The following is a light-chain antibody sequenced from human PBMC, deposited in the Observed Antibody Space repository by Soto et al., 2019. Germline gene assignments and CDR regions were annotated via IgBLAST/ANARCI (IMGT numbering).Light chain of an antibody. CDR1: QSVSNN. CDR2: TAS. V-gene: IGKV3-15*01. CDR3: QQRSNWPLT. Sequence: EIVMTQSPATLSVSPGERATLSCRASQSVSNNIAWYQQKPGQAPRLLISTASTRATGVPARFSGSGSGTDFTLIISSLRSEDFAVYYCQQRSNWPLTFGGGTKVEIK. J-gene: IGKJ4*01.